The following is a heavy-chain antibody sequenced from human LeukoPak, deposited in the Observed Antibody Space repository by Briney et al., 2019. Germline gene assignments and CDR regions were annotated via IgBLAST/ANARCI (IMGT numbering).Heavy chain of an antibody. CDR2: IRSKAYGGTT. CDR3: TRDLAMGYSSSWYSDY. Sequence: GGSLRLSCTASGFTFGGYAMSWVRQAPGKGLEWVGFIRSKAYGGTTEYAASVKGRFTISRDDSKSIAYLQMNSLKTEDTAVYYCTRDLAMGYSSSWYSDYWGQGTLVTVSS. CDR1: GFTFGGYA. J-gene: IGHJ4*02. D-gene: IGHD6-13*01. V-gene: IGHV3-49*04.